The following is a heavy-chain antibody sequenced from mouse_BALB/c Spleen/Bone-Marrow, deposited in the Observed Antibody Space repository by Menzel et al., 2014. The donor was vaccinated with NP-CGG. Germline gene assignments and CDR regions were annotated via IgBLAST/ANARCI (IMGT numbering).Heavy chain of an antibody. J-gene: IGHJ4*01. D-gene: IGHD2-10*02. CDR2: INPYNDGT. CDR1: GYTFTSYV. CDR3: ARSPSYGNYVDY. V-gene: IGHV1-14*01. Sequence: QLVESGPELVKPGDSVKMSCKASGYTFTSYVMHWVKQKPGQGLEWIGYINPYNDGTKYNEKFKGKATLTSDKSSSTAYMELSSLTSEDSAVYYCARSPSYGNYVDYWGQGTSVTVSS.